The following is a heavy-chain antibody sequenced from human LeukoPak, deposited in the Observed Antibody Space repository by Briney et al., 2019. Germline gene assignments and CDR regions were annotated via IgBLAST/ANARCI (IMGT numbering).Heavy chain of an antibody. D-gene: IGHD6-19*01. J-gene: IGHJ4*02. Sequence: GGSLRLSCAASGFTFSSYGMHWVRQAPGKGLEWVAVISYDGSNKYYADSVKGRFTIPRDNSKNTLYLQMNSLRAEDTAVYYCAKDRLGSGWYYFDYWGQGTLVTVSS. CDR1: GFTFSSYG. CDR2: ISYDGSNK. V-gene: IGHV3-30*18. CDR3: AKDRLGSGWYYFDY.